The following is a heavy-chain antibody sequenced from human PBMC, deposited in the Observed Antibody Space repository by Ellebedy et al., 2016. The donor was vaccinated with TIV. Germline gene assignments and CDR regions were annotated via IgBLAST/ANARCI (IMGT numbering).Heavy chain of an antibody. D-gene: IGHD4-11*01. J-gene: IGHJ5*02. V-gene: IGHV1-69*13. CDR1: GGTFSSYA. Sequence: SVKVSCXASGGTFSSYAISWVRQAPGQGLEWMGGIIPIFGTAAYAQNFQGRVTITADESTSTAYMELSSLRSEDTAVYYCAWEAVTTIRAGWFDPWGPGTLVTVSS. CDR2: IIPIFGTA. CDR3: AWEAVTTIRAGWFDP.